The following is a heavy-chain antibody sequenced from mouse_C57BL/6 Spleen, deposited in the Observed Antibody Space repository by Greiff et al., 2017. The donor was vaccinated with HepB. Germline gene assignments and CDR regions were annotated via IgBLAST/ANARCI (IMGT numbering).Heavy chain of an antibody. Sequence: EVQLQQSGPGMVKPSQSLSLTCTVTGYSITSGYDWHWIRHFPGNKLEWMGYISYSGSTNYNPSLKSRISITHDTSKNHFFLKLNSVTTEDTATDYCARDYYGSSYWYFDVWGTGTTVTVSS. D-gene: IGHD1-1*01. CDR3: ARDYYGSSYWYFDV. J-gene: IGHJ1*03. CDR2: ISYSGST. V-gene: IGHV3-1*01. CDR1: GYSITSGYD.